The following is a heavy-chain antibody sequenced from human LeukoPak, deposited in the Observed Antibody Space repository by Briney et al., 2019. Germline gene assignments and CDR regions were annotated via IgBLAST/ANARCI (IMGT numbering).Heavy chain of an antibody. J-gene: IGHJ4*02. Sequence: GGSLRLSCAASGFTFSSYAMSWVRQAPGKGLEWVSSISSSSSYIYYADSVKGRFTISRDNAKNSLYLQMNSLRAEDTAVYYCAKDVEPKYYDILTGFDYWGQGTLVTVSS. CDR1: GFTFSSYA. V-gene: IGHV3-21*01. D-gene: IGHD3-9*01. CDR2: ISSSSSYI. CDR3: AKDVEPKYYDILTGFDY.